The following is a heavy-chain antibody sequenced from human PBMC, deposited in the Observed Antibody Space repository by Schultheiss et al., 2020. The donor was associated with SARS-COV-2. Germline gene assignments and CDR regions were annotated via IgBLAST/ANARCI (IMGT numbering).Heavy chain of an antibody. J-gene: IGHJ3*02. CDR1: GGSFSGYY. D-gene: IGHD3-22*01. Sequence: SETLSLTCAVYGGSFSGYYWSWIRQPAGKGLEWIGRIYTSGSTNYNPSLKSRVTMSVDTSKNQFSLKLSSVTAADTAVYYCARIWGRYYDSSGSPGAFDIWGQGTMVTVSS. CDR2: IYTSGST. CDR3: ARIWGRYYDSSGSPGAFDI. V-gene: IGHV4-59*10.